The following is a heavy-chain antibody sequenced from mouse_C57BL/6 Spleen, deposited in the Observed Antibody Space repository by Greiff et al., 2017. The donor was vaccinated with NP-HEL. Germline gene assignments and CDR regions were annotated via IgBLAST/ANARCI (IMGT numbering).Heavy chain of an antibody. CDR3: ARSGSYYGSSSWFAY. CDR2: ISSGSSTI. J-gene: IGHJ3*01. V-gene: IGHV5-17*01. CDR1: GFTFSDYG. Sequence: EVQLVESGGGLVKPGGSLKLSCAASGFTFSDYGMHWVRQAPEKGLEWVAYISSGSSTIYYADTVKGRFTISRDNAKNTLFLQMTSLRSEDTAMYYCARSGSYYGSSSWFAYWGQGTLVTVSA. D-gene: IGHD1-1*01.